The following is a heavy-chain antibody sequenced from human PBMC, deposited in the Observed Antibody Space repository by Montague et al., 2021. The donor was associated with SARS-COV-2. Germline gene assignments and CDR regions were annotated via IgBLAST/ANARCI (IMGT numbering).Heavy chain of an antibody. V-gene: IGHV1-18*01. D-gene: IGHD6-19*01. CDR3: ASSVAGTGAFDI. CDR2: ISAYNGNT. Sequence: SVKVSCKASGYTFTSYGISLLRQAPGQGLEWMGWISAYNGNTNYAQKLQGRVTMTTDTSTSTAYMELRSLRSDDTAVYYCASSVAGTGAFDIWGQGTMVTVSS. CDR1: GYTFTSYG. J-gene: IGHJ3*02.